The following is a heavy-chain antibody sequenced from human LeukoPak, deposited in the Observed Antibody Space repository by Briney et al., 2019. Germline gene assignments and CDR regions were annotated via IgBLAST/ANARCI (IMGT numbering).Heavy chain of an antibody. CDR1: GGTFSSYA. D-gene: IGHD6-19*01. V-gene: IGHV1-69*04. CDR3: ARARIAVAGTGDY. Sequence: SVKVSCKASGGTFSSYAISWVRQAPGQGLEWMGRIIPILGIANYAQKFQGRVTITADKSTSTAYMELSSLRSEDTAVYYCARARIAVAGTGDYWGQGALVTVSS. J-gene: IGHJ4*02. CDR2: IIPILGIA.